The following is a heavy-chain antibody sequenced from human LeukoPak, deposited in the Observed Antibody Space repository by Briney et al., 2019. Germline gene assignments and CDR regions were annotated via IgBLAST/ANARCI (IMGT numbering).Heavy chain of an antibody. V-gene: IGHV1-2*02. J-gene: IGHJ4*02. CDR1: GYTFTGYY. D-gene: IGHD6-13*01. CDR2: INPNSGGT. Sequence: ASVKVSCKASGYTFTGYYMHWVRQAPGQGLEWMGWINPNSGGTNYAQKFQGRVTMTRDTSISTAYMELSRLRSDDTAVYYCARVDSSWSLNFDYWGQGTLVTVSS. CDR3: ARVDSSWSLNFDY.